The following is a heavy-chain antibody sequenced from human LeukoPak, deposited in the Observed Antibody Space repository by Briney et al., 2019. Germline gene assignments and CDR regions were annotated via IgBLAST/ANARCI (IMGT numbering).Heavy chain of an antibody. CDR1: GGSISNYY. J-gene: IGHJ6*03. D-gene: IGHD2/OR15-2a*01. CDR2: IYYSGST. CDR3: VRSFNYYYHYMDV. V-gene: IGHV4-59*01. Sequence: SETLSLTCTVSGGSISNYYWNWIRQPPGKGLEWIGYIYYSGSTNHNPSLKSRVTISVDTSKNQFSLKLSSVTAADTAVYYCVRSFNYYYHYMDVWGKGTTVTVPS.